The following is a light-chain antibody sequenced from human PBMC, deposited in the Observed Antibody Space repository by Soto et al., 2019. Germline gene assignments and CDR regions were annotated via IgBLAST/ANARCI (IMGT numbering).Light chain of an antibody. Sequence: QSVLTQPASVSGSPGQSITISCTGTSSDVGGYNYVSWYQQRPGKAPKLMIYDVSNRPSGVSNRFSGSKSGNTASLTISGLQAEDEADYYCSSYTSSSNLYVFGTGTKLTVL. V-gene: IGLV2-14*01. CDR2: DVS. CDR1: SSDVGGYNY. J-gene: IGLJ1*01. CDR3: SSYTSSSNLYV.